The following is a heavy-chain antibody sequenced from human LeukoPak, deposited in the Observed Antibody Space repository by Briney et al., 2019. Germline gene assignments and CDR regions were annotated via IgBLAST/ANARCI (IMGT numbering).Heavy chain of an antibody. D-gene: IGHD3-3*01. CDR1: GFTFDDYT. J-gene: IGHJ4*02. V-gene: IGHV3-43*01. CDR2: ISWDGGST. Sequence: GGSLRLSCAASGFTFDDYTMHWVRHAPGKGLEWVSLISWDGGSTYYADSVKGRFTISRDNSKNSLYLQMNSLRTEDTAVYYCARDTVTYYDFWGGYSSSYYFDYWGQGTLVTVSS. CDR3: ARDTVTYYDFWGGYSSSYYFDY.